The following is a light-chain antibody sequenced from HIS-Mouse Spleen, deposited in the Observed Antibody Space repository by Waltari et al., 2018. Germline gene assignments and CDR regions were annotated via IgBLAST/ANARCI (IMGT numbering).Light chain of an antibody. Sequence: QSVLTQPPSASGTPGQRVTISCSGSSSNIGSNYVYWYQQLPGTAPKLLIYRNNERPSGVPDRFSGSKSGTSASLAISGRRSEDEADYYCAAWDDSLSGPWVFGGGTKLTVL. V-gene: IGLV1-47*01. CDR2: RNN. J-gene: IGLJ3*02. CDR3: AAWDDSLSGPWV. CDR1: SSNIGSNY.